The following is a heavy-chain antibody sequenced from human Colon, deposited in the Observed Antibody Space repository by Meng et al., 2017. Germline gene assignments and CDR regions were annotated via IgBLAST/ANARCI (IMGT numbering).Heavy chain of an antibody. CDR1: GGSFSGYY. CDR2: INHSVST. Sequence: SETLSLTCAVYGGSFSGYYWSWIRQPPGKGLEWIGEINHSVSTSYNPSLKSRVTLSVDTSKEQFSLRLTSVTAADTAVYYCARGVLKQWTFSSYYGMDVWGQGTTVTVSS. V-gene: IGHV4-34*01. CDR3: ARGVLKQWTFSSYYGMDV. J-gene: IGHJ6*02. D-gene: IGHD6-19*01.